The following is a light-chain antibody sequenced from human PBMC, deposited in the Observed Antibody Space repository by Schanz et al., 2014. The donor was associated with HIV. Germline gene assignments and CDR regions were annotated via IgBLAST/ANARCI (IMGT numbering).Light chain of an antibody. CDR2: AAS. Sequence: DIQMTQSPSTLSASVGDRVTITCRTSQSIKYYLNWYQQKPGKAPKVLIYAASSLQSGVPSRFSGSGSGTDFTLTISSLQPEDFATYYCQQSYSAPTITFGQGTRLEIK. J-gene: IGKJ5*01. CDR3: QQSYSAPTIT. V-gene: IGKV1-39*01. CDR1: QSIKYY.